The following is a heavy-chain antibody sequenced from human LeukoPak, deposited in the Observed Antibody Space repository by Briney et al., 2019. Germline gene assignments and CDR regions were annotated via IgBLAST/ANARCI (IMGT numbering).Heavy chain of an antibody. D-gene: IGHD6-13*01. J-gene: IGHJ4*02. CDR3: ARGGSSWSNRIDY. V-gene: IGHV4-59*12. Sequence: SETLSLTCTVSGVSISSYYWSWIRQPPGKGLEWIGYIYYSGSTNYNPSLKSRVTISVDTSKNQFSLKLSSVTAADTAVYYCARGGSSWSNRIDYWGQGTLVTVSS. CDR2: IYYSGST. CDR1: GVSISSYY.